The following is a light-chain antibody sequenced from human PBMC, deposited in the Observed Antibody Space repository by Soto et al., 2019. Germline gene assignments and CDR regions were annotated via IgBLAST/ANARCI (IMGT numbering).Light chain of an antibody. V-gene: IGKV3-15*01. Sequence: EIMMTQSPATVSVSPGERATLSCRASQSIRTNVAWYQQKPGQALRLLIYDASTRAPGLSSRFSGSGSGTEFTLTISSLQSEDVAIYYCQQYNDWPPLTFGGGTRLEI. J-gene: IGKJ4*01. CDR3: QQYNDWPPLT. CDR1: QSIRTN. CDR2: DAS.